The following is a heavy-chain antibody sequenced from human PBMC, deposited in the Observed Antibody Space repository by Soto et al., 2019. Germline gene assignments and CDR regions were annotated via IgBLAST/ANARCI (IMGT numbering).Heavy chain of an antibody. D-gene: IGHD1-20*01. V-gene: IGHV4-59*12. CDR3: ARWVEVSLDYFDS. J-gene: IGHJ4*02. CDR2: IYHSGST. CDR1: GRSISSDY. Sequence: SETLSLTCTVSGRSISSDYWSWIRHRPGKGLEWIGYIYHSGSTYYNPSLKSRVTISVDPSKNQFSLKLSSVTAADTAVYYCARWVEVSLDYFDSWGQGTPVTSPQ.